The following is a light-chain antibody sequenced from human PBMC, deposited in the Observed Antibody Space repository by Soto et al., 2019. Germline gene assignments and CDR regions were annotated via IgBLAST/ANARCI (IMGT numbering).Light chain of an antibody. V-gene: IGLV2-23*02. J-gene: IGLJ2*01. CDR1: SSDVGSFNL. CDR2: EVS. Sequence: QSALTQPASVSGSPGQSITISCTGTSSDVGSFNLVSWYQQHPGKAPKLMIYEVSKRPSGVPDRFSGSKSGNTASLTVSGLQAEDEAGYYCSSYAGSNSLHVVFGGGTKVTVL. CDR3: SSYAGSNSLHVV.